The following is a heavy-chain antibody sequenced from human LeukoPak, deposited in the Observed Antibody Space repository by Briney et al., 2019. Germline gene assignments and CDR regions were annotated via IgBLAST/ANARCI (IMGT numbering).Heavy chain of an antibody. Sequence: ASVKVSCKASGYSFTSHYMHWVRQAPGQGLEWMGWINPNSGGTNYAQKFQGRVTMTRDTSISTAYMELSRLRSDDTAVYYCARDRYYGSGSYLDWFDPWGQGTLVTVSS. D-gene: IGHD3-10*01. CDR2: INPNSGGT. V-gene: IGHV1-2*02. J-gene: IGHJ5*02. CDR3: ARDRYYGSGSYLDWFDP. CDR1: GYSFTSHY.